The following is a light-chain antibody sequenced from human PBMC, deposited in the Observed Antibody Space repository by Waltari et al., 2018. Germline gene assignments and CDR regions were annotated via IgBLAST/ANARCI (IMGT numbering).Light chain of an antibody. CDR2: DAS. J-gene: IGKJ4*01. CDR3: QRRSSSPPEVA. V-gene: IGKV3-11*01. Sequence: EIVLTQSPGTLSLSPGERATLSCRASQSVSNYVAWYQQKPGQSPRLLIYDASSRATGIPARFSGSGSGTDFTLTISSLEPEDFAVYSCQRRSSSPPEVAFGGGTTVESK. CDR1: QSVSNY.